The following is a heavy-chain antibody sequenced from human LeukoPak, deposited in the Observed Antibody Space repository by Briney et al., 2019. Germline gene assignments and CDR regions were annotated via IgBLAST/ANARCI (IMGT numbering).Heavy chain of an antibody. CDR1: GFTFSSYW. J-gene: IGHJ5*02. CDR3: ARDGYCSGGSCAFDP. Sequence: PGGSLGLSCAASGFTFSSYWMSWVRQAPGKGLEWVANIKQDGSGKYYVDSVKGRFTISRDNAKNSLYLQMNSLRAEDTAVYYCARDGYCSGGSCAFDPWGQGTLVTASS. V-gene: IGHV3-7*01. CDR2: IKQDGSGK. D-gene: IGHD2-15*01.